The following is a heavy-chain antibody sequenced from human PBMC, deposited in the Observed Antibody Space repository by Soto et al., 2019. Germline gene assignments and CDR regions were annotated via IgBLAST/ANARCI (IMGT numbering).Heavy chain of an antibody. Sequence: LRLSCAASGFGFSSYWMHWVRQAPGKGLVWVSRTNNDGSTTTYADSVRGRFTSFRDNAKNTLYLQMTSLGVEDTAVYYCVREMAKISLGAFDIWGQGTMVTVSS. D-gene: IGHD5-12*01. CDR1: GFGFSSYW. J-gene: IGHJ3*02. CDR2: TNNDGSTT. V-gene: IGHV3-74*01. CDR3: VREMAKISLGAFDI.